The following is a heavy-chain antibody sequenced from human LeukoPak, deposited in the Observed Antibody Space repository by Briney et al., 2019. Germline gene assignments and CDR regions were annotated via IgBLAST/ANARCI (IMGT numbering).Heavy chain of an antibody. CDR3: ARLRAEMATKTRYYYYYMDV. Sequence: SETLSLTCTVSGGSIHSYWSWIRQPAGKGLEWIGRISGSGTITYNPALQSRLTISIDTSKNQFSLKLMSVTAADTAVYYCARLRAEMATKTRYYYYYMDVWGKGTTVTISS. J-gene: IGHJ6*03. D-gene: IGHD5-24*01. V-gene: IGHV4-4*07. CDR2: ISGSGTI. CDR1: GGSIHSY.